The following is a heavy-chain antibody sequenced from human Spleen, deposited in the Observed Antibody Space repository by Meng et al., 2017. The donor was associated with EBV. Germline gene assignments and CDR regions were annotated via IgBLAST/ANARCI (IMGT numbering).Heavy chain of an antibody. CDR2: LIPMSDAP. CDR1: GGTFRSDA. V-gene: IGHV1-69*01. D-gene: IGHD3-10*01. J-gene: IGHJ4*02. Sequence: QVRVVQSGAGVKKPGSSVKVSCRTSGGTFRSDAVSWVRQAPGQGLEWMGGLIPMSDAPYYAQKFEGRVTITADESTSTHYMHLSGLRSDDTAVYYCASESGRGFTPDYWGQGTLVTVSS. CDR3: ASESGRGFTPDY.